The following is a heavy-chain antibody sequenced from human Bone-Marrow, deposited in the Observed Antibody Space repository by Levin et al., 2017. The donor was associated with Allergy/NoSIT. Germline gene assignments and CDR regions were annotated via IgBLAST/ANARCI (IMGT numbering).Heavy chain of an antibody. CDR3: AKELVDPVKYSYYYYGMDV. J-gene: IGHJ6*02. D-gene: IGHD2/OR15-2a*01. CDR2: ISGSGGST. V-gene: IGHV3-23*01. Sequence: GESLKISCAASGFTFSSYAMSWVRQAPGKGLEWVSAISGSGGSTYYADSVKGRFTISRDNSKNTLYLQMNSLRAEDTAVYYCAKELVDPVKYSYYYYGMDVWGQGTTVTVSS. CDR1: GFTFSSYA.